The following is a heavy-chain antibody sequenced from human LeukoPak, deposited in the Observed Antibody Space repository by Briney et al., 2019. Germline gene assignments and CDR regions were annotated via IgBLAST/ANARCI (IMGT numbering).Heavy chain of an antibody. CDR2: IYYSGST. Sequence: PSETLSLTCTVSGGSISSYYWSWIRQPPGKGLEWIGYIYYSGSTNYNPSLKSRVTISVDTSKNQFSLKLSSVTAADTAVYYCARESRAGCSGGSCYLGAYYYYYYMDVWGKGTTVTASS. CDR3: ARESRAGCSGGSCYLGAYYYYYYMDV. J-gene: IGHJ6*03. V-gene: IGHV4-59*01. D-gene: IGHD2-15*01. CDR1: GGSISSYY.